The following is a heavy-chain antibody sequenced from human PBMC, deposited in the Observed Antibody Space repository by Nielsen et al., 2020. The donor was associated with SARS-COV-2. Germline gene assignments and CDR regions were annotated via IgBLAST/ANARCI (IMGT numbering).Heavy chain of an antibody. V-gene: IGHV3-23*01. CDR1: GFTFSTYA. CDR3: ASNRAYDILTGALDY. Sequence: GESLKISCVASGFTFSTYAMSWVRQAPGKGLEWVSAISGSDDSTYYTDSVKGRFTISRDNSKNTVYLQMNSLRAEDTAVYYCASNRAYDILTGALDYWGQGTLVTVSS. J-gene: IGHJ4*02. D-gene: IGHD3-9*01. CDR2: ISGSDDST.